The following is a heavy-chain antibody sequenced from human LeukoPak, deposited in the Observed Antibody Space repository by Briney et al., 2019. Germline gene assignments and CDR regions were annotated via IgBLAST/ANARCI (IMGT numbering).Heavy chain of an antibody. V-gene: IGHV3-23*01. CDR3: AKSPPVEQQLVHFDY. CDR1: GFTFSNYA. Sequence: GGSLRLSCAASGFTFSNYAMSWVRQAPGKGLEWVSVISGSGYRTYYADSVKGRFTISRDNSKNTLYLQMNSLRVEDTAIYYCAKSPPVEQQLVHFDYWGQGTLVTVSP. J-gene: IGHJ4*02. D-gene: IGHD6-6*01. CDR2: ISGSGYRT.